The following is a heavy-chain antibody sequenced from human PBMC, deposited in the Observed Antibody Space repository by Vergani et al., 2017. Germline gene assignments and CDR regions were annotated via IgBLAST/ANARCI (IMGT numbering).Heavy chain of an antibody. V-gene: IGHV3-48*01. D-gene: IGHD3-3*01. Sequence: EVQLVESGGGLVQPGGSLRLSCAASGFTFSSYSMNWVRQAPGKGLEWVSYISSSSSTIYYADSVKGRFTISRDNAKNSLYLQMNSLRAEDTAVYYCARGPSTVVIIPDAFDIWGQGTMVTVSS. CDR2: ISSSSSTI. CDR1: GFTFSSYS. J-gene: IGHJ3*02. CDR3: ARGPSTVVIIPDAFDI.